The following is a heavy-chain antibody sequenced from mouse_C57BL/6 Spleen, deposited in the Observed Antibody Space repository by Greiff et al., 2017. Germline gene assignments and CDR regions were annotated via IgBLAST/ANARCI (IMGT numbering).Heavy chain of an antibody. CDR1: GYTFTSYW. J-gene: IGHJ4*01. CDR3: ALDSSGYWAMDY. D-gene: IGHD3-2*02. Sequence: QVQLQQPGAELVRPGSSVKLSCKASGYTFTSYWMHWVKQRPIQGLEWIGNIDPSASETHYNPKFKDKATLTVDKSSSTAYMQLSSLTSEDSAVYYCALDSSGYWAMDYWGQGTSVTVSS. V-gene: IGHV1-52*01. CDR2: IDPSASET.